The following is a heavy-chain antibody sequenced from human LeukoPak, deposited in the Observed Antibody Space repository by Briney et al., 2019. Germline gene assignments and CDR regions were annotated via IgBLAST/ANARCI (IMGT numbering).Heavy chain of an antibody. V-gene: IGHV3-30-3*01. CDR3: ARAPVRGAVAGVDY. J-gene: IGHJ4*02. CDR1: GFTFSSYA. Sequence: GGSLRLSCAASGFTFSSYAMSWVRQAPGKGLEWVAVVTYDGNNKYYTDSVKGRFTVSRDNSRNTVNLQMNSLRGEDTAVYYCARAPVRGAVAGVDYWGQGTLVTVSS. D-gene: IGHD6-19*01. CDR2: VTYDGNNK.